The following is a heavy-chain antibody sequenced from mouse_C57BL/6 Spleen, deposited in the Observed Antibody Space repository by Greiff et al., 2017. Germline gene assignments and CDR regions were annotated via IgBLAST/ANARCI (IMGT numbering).Heavy chain of an antibody. V-gene: IGHV1-69*01. CDR2: IDPSDSYT. Sequence: QVQLQQPGAELVMPGASVKLSCKASGYTFTSYWMHWVKQRPGQGLEWIGEIDPSDSYTNYNQKFKGKSTLTVDKSSSTAYMQLSSLTSEDSAVYYCARVRQLRSPYAMDYWGQGTSVTVSS. CDR1: GYTFTSYW. J-gene: IGHJ4*01. D-gene: IGHD3-2*02. CDR3: ARVRQLRSPYAMDY.